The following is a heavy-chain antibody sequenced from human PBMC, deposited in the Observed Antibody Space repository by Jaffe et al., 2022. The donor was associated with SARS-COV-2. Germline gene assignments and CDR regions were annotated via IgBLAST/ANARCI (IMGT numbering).Heavy chain of an antibody. V-gene: IGHV4-30-4*01. CDR2: IYNSGGTDHST. D-gene: IGHD3-3*01. CDR1: GGSINNGDVY. J-gene: IGHJ4*02. Sequence: QVQLQESGPGLVKPSETLSLTCTVSGGSINNGDVYWIWIRQPPGEGLEWIGYIYNSGGTDHSTDYKPSLKGRVSISVDTSKNQFSLTLNSVIAADTAVYYCVSYDFWGGHINWGQGSLVTVSS. CDR3: VSYDFWGGHIN.